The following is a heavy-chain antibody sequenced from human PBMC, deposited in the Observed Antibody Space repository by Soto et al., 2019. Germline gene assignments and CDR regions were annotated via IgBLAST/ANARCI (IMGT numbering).Heavy chain of an antibody. CDR1: GGSFSGYY. V-gene: IGHV4-34*01. J-gene: IGHJ5*02. Sequence: SESLSLTCAVYGGSFSGYYWSWIRQPPGKGLEWIGEINHSGSTNYNPSLKSRVTISVDTSKNQFSLKLSSVTAADKAVYYCARGAQLWLKVSWFDPWGQGTLVTVSS. CDR2: INHSGST. CDR3: ARGAQLWLKVSWFDP. D-gene: IGHD5-18*01.